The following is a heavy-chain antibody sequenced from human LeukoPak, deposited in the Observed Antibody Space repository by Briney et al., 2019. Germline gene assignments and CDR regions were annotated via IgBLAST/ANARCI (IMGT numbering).Heavy chain of an antibody. V-gene: IGHV4-38-2*02. CDR3: AREESYYGSGSYIFDY. CDR2: IYHSGNT. Sequence: PSETLSLTCTVSGYSIRSGFYWGWIRQPPGKGLEWIGSIYHSGNTYYKPSLKSRVTISVDTSKNQFSLKLSSVTAADTAVYYCAREESYYGSGSYIFDYWGQGTLVTVSS. CDR1: GYSIRSGFY. D-gene: IGHD3-10*01. J-gene: IGHJ4*02.